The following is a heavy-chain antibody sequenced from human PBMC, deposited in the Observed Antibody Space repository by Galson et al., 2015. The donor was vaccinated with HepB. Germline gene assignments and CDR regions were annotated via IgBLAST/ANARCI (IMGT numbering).Heavy chain of an antibody. J-gene: IGHJ4*02. CDR1: GFTFSSYG. Sequence: SLRLSCAASGFTFSSYGMHWVRQAPGKGLEWVAVIWYDGSNKYYADSVKGRFTISRDNSKNTLYLQMNSLRAEDTAVYYCAREGFLEGWGATGLDYWGQGTLVTVSS. CDR3: AREGFLEGWGATGLDY. V-gene: IGHV3-33*01. D-gene: IGHD3-3*01. CDR2: IWYDGSNK.